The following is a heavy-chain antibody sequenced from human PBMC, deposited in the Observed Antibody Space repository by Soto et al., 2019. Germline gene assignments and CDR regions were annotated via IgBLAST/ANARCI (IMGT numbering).Heavy chain of an antibody. J-gene: IGHJ5*02. CDR3: ARVPDR. D-gene: IGHD2-2*01. CDR1: GVSISSGGYS. V-gene: IGHV4-30-2*01. Sequence: ASETLSLTCAVSGVSISSGGYSWSWIRQPPGKGLEWIGYIYHSGSTYYNPSLKSRVTISVDRSKNQFSLKLSSVTAADTAVYYCARVPDRWGQGTLVT. CDR2: IYHSGST.